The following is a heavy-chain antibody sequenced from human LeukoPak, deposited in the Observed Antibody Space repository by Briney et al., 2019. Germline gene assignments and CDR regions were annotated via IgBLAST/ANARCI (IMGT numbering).Heavy chain of an antibody. CDR3: TREATAYYYDSSGYDYLPPIDP. CDR2: IYYSGST. J-gene: IGHJ5*02. Sequence: SETLSLTCTVSGASISSSSYYWGWIRQPPGKGLEWIGSIYYSGSTYYNPSLNSPATISVDTSAYKFSMKLSSLTATATAVYYCTREATAYYYDSSGYDYLPPIDPWGQGTLVTVSS. V-gene: IGHV4-39*07. CDR1: GASISSSSYY. D-gene: IGHD3-22*01.